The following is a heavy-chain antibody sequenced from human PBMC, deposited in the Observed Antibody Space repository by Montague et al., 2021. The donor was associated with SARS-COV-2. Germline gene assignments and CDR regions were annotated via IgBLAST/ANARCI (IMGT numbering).Heavy chain of an antibody. CDR3: ASAVGDFWSGYEDYYSAMGV. D-gene: IGHD3-3*01. J-gene: IGHJ6*02. CDR1: GFTFRNYW. CDR2: INSDGNST. Sequence: SLRLSCAASGFTFRNYWMHWVRQAPGKGLVWVSRINSDGNSTDYADSVKGRFTISRDNAKNTLYLQMNSLRAEDTAVYYCASAVGDFWSGYEDYYSAMGVWGQGTTVTVSS. V-gene: IGHV3-74*01.